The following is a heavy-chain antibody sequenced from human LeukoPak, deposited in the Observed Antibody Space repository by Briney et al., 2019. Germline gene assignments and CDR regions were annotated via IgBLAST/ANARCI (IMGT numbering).Heavy chain of an antibody. CDR3: ARARIAVAGTGSYWYFDL. V-gene: IGHV4-59*12. J-gene: IGHJ2*01. CDR2: IYYSGST. CDR1: GGSISSYY. D-gene: IGHD6-19*01. Sequence: TPSETLSLTCTVSGGSISSYYWSWIRQPPGKGLEWIGYIYYSGSTNYNPSLKSRVTMSVDTSKNQFSLKLSSVTAADTAVYYCARARIAVAGTGSYWYFDLWGRGTLVTVSS.